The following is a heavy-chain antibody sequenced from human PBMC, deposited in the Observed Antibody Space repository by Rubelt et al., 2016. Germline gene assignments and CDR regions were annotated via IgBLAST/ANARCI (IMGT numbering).Heavy chain of an antibody. Sequence: QVQLVQSGAEVKKPGASVRLSCKASGYTFTSYAMHWVRQAPGQRLEWMGWINAANGNTKYSQKLQGRVTITRDTSASTTYLELSNLRSEDTAVYYCARDEDYWGQGALVTVSA. CDR2: INAANGNT. CDR1: GYTFTSYA. CDR3: ARDEDY. V-gene: IGHV1-3*01. J-gene: IGHJ4*02.